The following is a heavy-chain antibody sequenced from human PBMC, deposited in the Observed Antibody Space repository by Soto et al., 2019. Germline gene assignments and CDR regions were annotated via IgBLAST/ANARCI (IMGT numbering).Heavy chain of an antibody. CDR1: GGTFSSYA. V-gene: IGHV1-69*13. D-gene: IGHD3-3*01. J-gene: IGHJ5*02. CDR2: IIPIFGTA. CDR3: ARGAIGRIFGVVIPDNWFDP. Sequence: GASVKVSCKASGGTFSSYAISWVRQAPGQGLEWMGGIIPIFGTANYAQKFQGRVTITADESTSTAYMELSSLRSDDTAVYYCARGAIGRIFGVVIPDNWFDPWGQGTLVTVSS.